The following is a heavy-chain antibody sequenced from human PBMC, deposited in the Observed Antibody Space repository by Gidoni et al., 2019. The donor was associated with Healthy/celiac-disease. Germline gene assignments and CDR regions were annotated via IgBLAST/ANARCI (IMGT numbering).Heavy chain of an antibody. D-gene: IGHD3-10*01. V-gene: IGHV2-5*01. CDR1: GFSLRTSGVG. CDR3: AHITYYYDSGSLHY. J-gene: IGHJ4*02. Sequence: QITWKESGPTLVKPTQTLTLTCTLSGFSLRTSGVGVGWIRQPPGKALEWLARIYWNDEKRYSPSLKSRLTISQDTSKNQVVLTMTNMDPVDTGTYYCAHITYYYDSGSLHYWGQGTLVTVSS. CDR2: IYWNDEK.